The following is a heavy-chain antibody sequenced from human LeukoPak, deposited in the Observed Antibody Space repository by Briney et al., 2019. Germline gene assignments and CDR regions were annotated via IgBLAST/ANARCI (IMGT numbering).Heavy chain of an antibody. D-gene: IGHD3-22*01. Sequence: ASVKVSCKASGYTFTSYGISWVRQAPGQGLEWMGWISAYNGNTNCAQKLQGRVTMTRDTSTSTVYMELSSLRFEDTAVYYCARDLARPLYDRSEFYYYYGMDVWGQGTTVTVSS. V-gene: IGHV1-18*01. CDR2: ISAYNGNT. CDR1: GYTFTSYG. J-gene: IGHJ6*02. CDR3: ARDLARPLYDRSEFYYYYGMDV.